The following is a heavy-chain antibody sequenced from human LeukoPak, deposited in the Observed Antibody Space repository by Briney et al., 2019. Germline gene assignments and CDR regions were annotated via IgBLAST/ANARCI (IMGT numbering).Heavy chain of an antibody. CDR2: ISAYNGNT. J-gene: IGHJ6*02. D-gene: IGHD2-2*01. CDR3: ARATVVPAADYYYYGMDV. Sequence: GASVKVSCKGSGYTFTSYGISWVRQAPGQGLEWMGWISAYNGNTNYAQKLQGRVTMTTDTSTSTAYMELSSLRSEDTAVYYCARATVVPAADYYYYGMDVWGQGTTVTVSS. V-gene: IGHV1-18*01. CDR1: GYTFTSYG.